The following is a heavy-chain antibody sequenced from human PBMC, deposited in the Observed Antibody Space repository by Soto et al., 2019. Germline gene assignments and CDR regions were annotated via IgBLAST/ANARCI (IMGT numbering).Heavy chain of an antibody. CDR1: VFTFSNAW. Sequence: GGSLRLSCAASVFTFSNAWINWVRQAPGKGVEWVGRIKSKTDGVTTDFAAPVKGRFTIARDDSKSTLYLQMNSLKTEDTAVYYCTTGGQWLFSAFDIWGQGTMVTVS. CDR2: IKSKTDGVTT. V-gene: IGHV3-15*07. D-gene: IGHD6-19*01. J-gene: IGHJ3*02. CDR3: TTGGQWLFSAFDI.